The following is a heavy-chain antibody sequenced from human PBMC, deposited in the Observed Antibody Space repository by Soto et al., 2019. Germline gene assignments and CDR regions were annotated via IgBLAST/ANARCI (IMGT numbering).Heavy chain of an antibody. CDR1: GYTFTSYD. V-gene: IGHV1-18*01. CDR2: ISAYNGNT. CDR3: ARLNWNQQSTDY. Sequence: ASVTVSCKASGYTFTSYDINWVRQAPGQGLEWMGWISAYNGNTNYAQKLQGRVTMTTDTSTSTAYMELRSLRSDDTAVYYCARLNWNQQSTDYWGQGTLVTVSS. J-gene: IGHJ4*02. D-gene: IGHD1-1*01.